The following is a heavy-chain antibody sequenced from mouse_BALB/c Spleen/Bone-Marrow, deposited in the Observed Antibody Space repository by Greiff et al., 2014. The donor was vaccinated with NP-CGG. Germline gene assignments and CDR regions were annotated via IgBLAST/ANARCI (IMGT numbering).Heavy chain of an antibody. CDR2: IDPSDSYT. J-gene: IGHJ1*01. D-gene: IGHD2-4*01. CDR3: TRGDYDGYFDV. V-gene: IGHV1S127*01. Sequence: QVQLQQSGAELVKPGASVKMSCKASGYTFTSYWMHWVKQRPGQGLEWIGEIDPSDSYTSYNQKFKGKATLTVDTSSSTAYMQLRSMTSEDSAVYYCTRGDYDGYFDVWGAGTTVTVSS. CDR1: GYTFTSYW.